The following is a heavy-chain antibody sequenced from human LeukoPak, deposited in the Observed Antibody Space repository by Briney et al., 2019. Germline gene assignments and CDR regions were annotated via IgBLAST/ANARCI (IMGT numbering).Heavy chain of an antibody. CDR3: AKDIQQLGYYCYYYGMDV. D-gene: IGHD6-13*01. V-gene: IGHV3-43*02. Sequence: GGSLRLSCEASGFTFDDYVMHWVRQAPGKGLEWVSLISGDGGSTYYADSVKGRFTISRDNSKNSLYLQMNSLRTEDTALYYCAKDIQQLGYYCYYYGMDVWGQGTTVTVSS. J-gene: IGHJ6*02. CDR1: GFTFDDYV. CDR2: ISGDGGST.